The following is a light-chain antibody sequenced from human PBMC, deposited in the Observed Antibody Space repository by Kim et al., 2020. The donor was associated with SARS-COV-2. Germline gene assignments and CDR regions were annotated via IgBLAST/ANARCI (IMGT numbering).Light chain of an antibody. V-gene: IGLV6-57*04. J-gene: IGLJ3*02. Sequence: NFMLTQSQSVSESPGKTVTISCTRSSGTIASNFVQWYQQRPGSAPTIVIYEDDQRPSGVPERFSGSIDNSSNSASLTISGLKTEDEANYYCQSYDDDNWVFGGGTQLTVL. CDR1: SGTIASNF. CDR2: EDD. CDR3: QSYDDDNWV.